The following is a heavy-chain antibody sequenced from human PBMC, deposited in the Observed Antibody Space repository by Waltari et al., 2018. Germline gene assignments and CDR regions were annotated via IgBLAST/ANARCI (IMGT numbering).Heavy chain of an antibody. Sequence: QVQLQESGPGLVKPSETLSLTCAVSGYSISSGYSWGWIRQPPGKGLEWIGSIYHSGSTYYNPSLKSRVTISVDTSKNQFSLKLSSVTAADTAVYYCARVEVGADYWGQGTLVTVSS. CDR1: GYSISSGYS. CDR2: IYHSGST. D-gene: IGHD2-15*01. CDR3: ARVEVGADY. J-gene: IGHJ4*02. V-gene: IGHV4-38-2*01.